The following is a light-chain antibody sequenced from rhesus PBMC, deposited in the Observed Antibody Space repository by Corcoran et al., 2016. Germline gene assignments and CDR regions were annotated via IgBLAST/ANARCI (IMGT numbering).Light chain of an antibody. CDR3: LQHNSYPPT. CDR2: AAT. CDR1: QGISRY. V-gene: IGKV1-28*03. Sequence: DIQMTQSPSSLSASVGDTVTITCRASQGISRYLNWFQQKPGKAPKLLIYAATILESGVPSRFSGSGSGTDFTLTIRSLQPEDFAVYYCLQHNSYPPTFGPGTKLDIK. J-gene: IGKJ3*01.